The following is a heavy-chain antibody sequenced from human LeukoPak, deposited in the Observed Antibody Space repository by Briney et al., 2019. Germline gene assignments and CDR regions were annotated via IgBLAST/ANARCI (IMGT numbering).Heavy chain of an antibody. Sequence: GGSLRLSCAASGFSFTTYGMHWVRQAPGKGLEWVALISSDGNNKYYADSVKGRFTISRDNSKNTLYLQMNSLRPEDTAVYYCARVGLAAAGDYWGQGTLVTVSS. V-gene: IGHV3-30*03. CDR1: GFSFTTYG. CDR2: ISSDGNNK. J-gene: IGHJ4*02. D-gene: IGHD6-13*01. CDR3: ARVGLAAAGDY.